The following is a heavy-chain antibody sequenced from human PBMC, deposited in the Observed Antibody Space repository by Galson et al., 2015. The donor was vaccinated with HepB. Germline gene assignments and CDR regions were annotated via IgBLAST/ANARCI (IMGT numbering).Heavy chain of an antibody. D-gene: IGHD3-10*01. J-gene: IGHJ4*02. CDR2: VIPNSGGT. V-gene: IGHV1-2*02. Sequence: SVKVSCKASGYTFTNYYIHWVRQAPGQGLEWMGWVIPNSGGTKYAQKFRDRVTMTRDTSTSTAYMELRRLRSDDTALYYCARDPQSPCYYGSGNFDYWGQGTLVTVSS. CDR1: GYTFTNYY. CDR3: ARDPQSPCYYGSGNFDY.